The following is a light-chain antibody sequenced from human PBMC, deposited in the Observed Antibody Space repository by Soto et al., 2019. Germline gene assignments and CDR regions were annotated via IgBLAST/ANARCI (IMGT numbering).Light chain of an antibody. V-gene: IGLV2-14*01. CDR1: GSDVGGYNY. CDR3: SSFTSNYFYV. J-gene: IGLJ1*01. CDR2: GVS. Sequence: QSALTQPASVSGSPGQSIAISCTGSGSDVGGYNYVSWYQQHPGKAPKLIIYGVSHRPSGVSTRFSASRSAYTASLTISGLQAEDEAYYYCSSFTSNYFYVFGPETKLTVL.